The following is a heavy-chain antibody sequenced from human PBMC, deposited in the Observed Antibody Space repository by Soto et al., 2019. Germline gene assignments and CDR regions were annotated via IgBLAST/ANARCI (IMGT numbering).Heavy chain of an antibody. CDR1: GGSISRSDYY. CDR2: IHYSGNT. J-gene: IGHJ4*02. CDR3: ARLGYDSSASYDDIDY. Sequence: SETLSLTCAVSGGSISRSDYYWGWIRQPPGKGLEWIGSIHYSGNTHYNPSLESRVTISADTSKNQVSLNLISVTATDTAVYFCARLGYDSSASYDDIDYWGQGTLVTVSS. V-gene: IGHV4-39*01. D-gene: IGHD3-22*01.